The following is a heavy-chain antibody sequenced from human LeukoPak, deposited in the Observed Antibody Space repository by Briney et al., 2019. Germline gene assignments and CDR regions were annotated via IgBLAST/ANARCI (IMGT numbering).Heavy chain of an antibody. V-gene: IGHV4-59*01. J-gene: IGHJ4*02. CDR2: IYYSGST. Sequence: PSETLSLTCTVSGGSISSYYWSWIRQPPGKGLEWIGFIYYSGSTNYNPSLKSGVSISVDTSKNQSSLKLSSVTAADTAVYYCARVHLYYDVLTGYNYYFDYWGQGTLVTVSS. CDR1: GGSISSYY. D-gene: IGHD3-9*01. CDR3: ARVHLYYDVLTGYNYYFDY.